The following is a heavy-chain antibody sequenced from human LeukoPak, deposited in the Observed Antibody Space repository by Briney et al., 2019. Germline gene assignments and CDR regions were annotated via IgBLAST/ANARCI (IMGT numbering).Heavy chain of an antibody. J-gene: IGHJ4*02. CDR3: AREGVVTADFHY. D-gene: IGHD2-21*02. CDR1: GYTFTSYY. CDR2: INPSGGST. V-gene: IGHV1-46*01. Sequence: GASVKVSCKASGYTFTSYYMHWVRQAPGQGLEWMGIINPSGGSTSYAQEFQGRVTMTRDTSTSTVYMELSSLRSQDTAVYYCAREGVVTADFHYWGQGPLVTVSS.